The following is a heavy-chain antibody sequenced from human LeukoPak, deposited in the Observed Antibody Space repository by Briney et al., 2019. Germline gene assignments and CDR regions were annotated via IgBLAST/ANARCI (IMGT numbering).Heavy chain of an antibody. D-gene: IGHD3-22*01. J-gene: IGHJ3*02. Sequence: SETLSLTCTVSGDSISSGDYYWSWIRQPAGKGLEWIGRISSNGSTNYNPSLKSRVTISVDTSNNQFSLKLSSVTAADTAVYFCARGPYSYDSSGAFDIWGQGTMVTVSS. CDR1: GDSISSGDYY. V-gene: IGHV4-61*02. CDR3: ARGPYSYDSSGAFDI. CDR2: ISSNGST.